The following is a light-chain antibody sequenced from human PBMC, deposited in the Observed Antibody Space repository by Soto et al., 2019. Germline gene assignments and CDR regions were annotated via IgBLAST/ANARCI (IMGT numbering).Light chain of an antibody. CDR1: QSINTW. V-gene: IGKV1-5*03. CDR3: QQYNSNSWT. CDR2: KVS. J-gene: IGKJ1*01. Sequence: DIQMTQSPSTLSASVGDRVTITCRASQSINTWLAWYQQKPGKAPNLLIYKVSNLESGVPSRFRGGGSGTEFTLTISSLQPDDFATYYCQQYNSNSWTFGQGTKVEI.